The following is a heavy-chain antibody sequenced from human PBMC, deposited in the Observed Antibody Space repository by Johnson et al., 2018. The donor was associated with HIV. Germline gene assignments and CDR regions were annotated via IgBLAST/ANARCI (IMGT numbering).Heavy chain of an antibody. D-gene: IGHD2-2*01. V-gene: IGHV3-9*01. CDR3: ARGKLPAALRRGDAFDI. Sequence: VQLVESGGGLVQPGRSLRLSCAASGFTFDAYAMHWVRQAPGKGLEWVSGISWNSGSIGYADSVKGRFTISRDNAKNSLYLQMNSLRAEDTALYYCARGKLPAALRRGDAFDIWGQGTMVTVSS. CDR1: GFTFDAYA. CDR2: ISWNSGSI. J-gene: IGHJ3*02.